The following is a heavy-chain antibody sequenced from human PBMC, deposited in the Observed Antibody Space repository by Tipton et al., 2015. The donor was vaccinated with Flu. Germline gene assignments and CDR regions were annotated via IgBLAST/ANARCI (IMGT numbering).Heavy chain of an antibody. Sequence: GASISSGGYYWTWIRQLPGKGLEWIGHIYYSGTTLYNPSLKSRLTISIDTSKNQFSLNLNSMTVADTAVYFCARDGRPYCDTTGCHSPHVFDIWGQGTMVTVSS. CDR3: ARDGRPYCDTTGCHSPHVFDI. CDR1: GASISSGGYY. CDR2: IYYSGTT. D-gene: IGHD2-2*02. J-gene: IGHJ3*02. V-gene: IGHV4-31*02.